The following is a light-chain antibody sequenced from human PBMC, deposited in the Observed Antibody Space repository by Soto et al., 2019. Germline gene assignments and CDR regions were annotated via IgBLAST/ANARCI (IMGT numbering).Light chain of an antibody. V-gene: IGKV2-28*01. Sequence: DIVMTQSPLFLPVTPGEPASISCRSSQSLLHSNGFKYLDWYLQRPGQSPQLLVYLGSNRASGVPARFSASGSGTDFTLKISRVEAEDVGVYYCMQALQTPYTFGQGTKLEIK. J-gene: IGKJ2*01. CDR1: QSLLHSNGFKY. CDR2: LGS. CDR3: MQALQTPYT.